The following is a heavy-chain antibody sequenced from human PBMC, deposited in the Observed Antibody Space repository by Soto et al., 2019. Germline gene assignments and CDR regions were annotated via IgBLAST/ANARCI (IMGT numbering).Heavy chain of an antibody. CDR1: GDSVSSNSAA. J-gene: IGHJ3*02. D-gene: IGHD1-26*01. CDR3: ARRIGSYYSLDAFDI. V-gene: IGHV6-1*01. Sequence: SQTLSLTCAISGDSVSSNSAAWNWIRQSPSRGLEWLGRTYYRSKWYTDYTVSVKSRITITPDTSKNQVSLQLNSVTPEDTAVYYCARRIGSYYSLDAFDIWGQGTMVTVS. CDR2: TYYRSKWYT.